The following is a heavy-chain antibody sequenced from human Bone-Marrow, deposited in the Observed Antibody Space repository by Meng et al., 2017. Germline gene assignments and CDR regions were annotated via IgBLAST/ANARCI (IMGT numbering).Heavy chain of an antibody. D-gene: IGHD3-10*01. CDR3: ARGRRNYYGSGEQPDY. V-gene: IGHV1-8*03. CDR1: GYNFPDYY. CDR2: MNPNSGNT. J-gene: IGHJ4*02. Sequence: ASVKVSCKPSGYNFPDYYIHWVRRAPGQGLEWMGWMNPNSGNTGYAQKFQGRVTITRNTPISTAYMELSSLRSEDTAVYYCARGRRNYYGSGEQPDYWGQGTLVTVSS.